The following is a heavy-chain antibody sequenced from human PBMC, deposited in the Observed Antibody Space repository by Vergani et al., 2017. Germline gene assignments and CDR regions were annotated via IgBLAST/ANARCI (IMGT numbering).Heavy chain of an antibody. V-gene: IGHV3-21*01. CDR3: ARGGYXSSTSCYGYNWFDP. J-gene: IGHJ5*02. CDR2: ISSSSSYI. Sequence: EVQLVESGGGLVKPGGSLRLSCAASGFTFSSYSMNWVRQAPGKGLEWVSSISSSSSYIYYADSVKGRFTISRDNAKNSLYLQMNSLRAEDTAVYYCARGGYXSSTSCYGYNWFDPWGQGTLVTVSS. D-gene: IGHD2-2*01. CDR1: GFTFSSYS.